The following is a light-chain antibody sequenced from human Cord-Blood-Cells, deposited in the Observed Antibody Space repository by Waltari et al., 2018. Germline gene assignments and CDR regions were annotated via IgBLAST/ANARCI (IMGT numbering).Light chain of an antibody. CDR1: SRYVGGSNY. J-gene: IGLJ1*01. V-gene: IGLV2-14*01. CDR3: SSYTSSSTLV. CDR2: EVS. Sequence: FALPKPASASWPPGQSITLSCTGTSRYVGGSNYVPWYQQHPGKAPKLMVYEVSNRPSGVSNRFSGSKSCNTASLTISGLQAEDEADYYCSSYTSSSTLVFGTGTKVTVL.